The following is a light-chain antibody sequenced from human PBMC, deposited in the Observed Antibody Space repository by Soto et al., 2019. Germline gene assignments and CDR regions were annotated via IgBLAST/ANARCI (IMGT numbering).Light chain of an antibody. J-gene: IGKJ1*01. Sequence: ETVLTQSPAILSLSPGERATLSCRASQSISIKLAWYQQKPGQAPRLLIYDTSSRATGVPARFSGSGFGTEFTLTISSLEPEDFAVYYCQQRSNWPWTFGQGTKVDIK. CDR1: QSISIK. CDR3: QQRSNWPWT. CDR2: DTS. V-gene: IGKV3-11*01.